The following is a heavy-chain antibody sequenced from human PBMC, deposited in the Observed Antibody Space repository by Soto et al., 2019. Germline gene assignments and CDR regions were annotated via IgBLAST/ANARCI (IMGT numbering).Heavy chain of an antibody. Sequence: QVQLQESGPGLVKPSETLSLTCTISGGSFSTYYWSWIRQPPGKGLEWIGYIYDSDTYNPSLKSRVTISVDTSKNQFSLNLSSVTAADTAVYYCARGRRGSYGDFDYWGQGTLVTVSS. D-gene: IGHD4-17*01. CDR2: IYDSD. V-gene: IGHV4-59*01. CDR3: ARGRRGSYGDFDY. CDR1: GGSFSTYY. J-gene: IGHJ4*02.